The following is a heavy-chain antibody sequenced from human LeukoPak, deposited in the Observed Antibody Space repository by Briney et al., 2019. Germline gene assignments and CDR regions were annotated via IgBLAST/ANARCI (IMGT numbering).Heavy chain of an antibody. D-gene: IGHD3-3*01. CDR3: ARGPVPTYDIWSGGYNWFDP. CDR1: GFTFSSYS. V-gene: IGHV3-48*01. J-gene: IGHJ5*02. CDR2: ISSSSSTI. Sequence: PGGSLRLSCAASGFTFSSYSMNWVRQAPGKGLEWVSYISSSSSTIYYADSVKGRFTISRDNAKNSLYLQMNSLRAEDTAVYYCARGPVPTYDIWSGGYNWFDPWGQGTLVTVSS.